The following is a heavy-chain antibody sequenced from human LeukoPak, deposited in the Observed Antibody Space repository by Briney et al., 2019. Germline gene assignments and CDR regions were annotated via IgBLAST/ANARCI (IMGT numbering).Heavy chain of an antibody. V-gene: IGHV3-66*02. D-gene: IGHD2-2*01. CDR2: IYSGGST. CDR3: ARDLLRYCSSTSCPTGY. Sequence: GGSLRLSCAASGFTVSSNYMSWVRQAPGKGLEWVSVIYSGGSTYYADSVKGRFTISRDNSKNTLYLQMNSLRAEDTAVYYCARDLLRYCSSTSCPTGYWGQGTLVTVSS. J-gene: IGHJ4*02. CDR1: GFTVSSNY.